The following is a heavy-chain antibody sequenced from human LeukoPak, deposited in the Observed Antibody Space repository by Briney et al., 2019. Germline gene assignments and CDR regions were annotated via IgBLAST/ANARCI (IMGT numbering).Heavy chain of an antibody. CDR1: GFTFSSYW. CDR3: ARGLRYFDWFNYDAFDI. CDR2: INSDGSST. D-gene: IGHD3-9*01. Sequence: GGSLRLSCAASGFTFSSYWIHWVRQAPGKGLVLVSRINSDGSSTSNADSVKGRFSISRDNAKNTVYLQMNSLRAEDTAVYYCARGLRYFDWFNYDAFDIWGQGTMVTVSS. J-gene: IGHJ3*02. V-gene: IGHV3-74*01.